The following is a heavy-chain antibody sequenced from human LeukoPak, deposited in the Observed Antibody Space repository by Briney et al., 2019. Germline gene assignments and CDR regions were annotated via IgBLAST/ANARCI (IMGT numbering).Heavy chain of an antibody. CDR3: ASENEPRTYCSSTSCYGIVDAFDI. D-gene: IGHD2-2*01. CDR1: GGSISSSSYY. V-gene: IGHV4-39*07. J-gene: IGHJ3*02. CDR2: IYYSGST. Sequence: SETLSLTCTVSGGSISSSSYYWGWIRQPPGKGLEWIGSIYYSGSTNYNPSLKSRVTMSVDTSKNQFSLKLSSVTAADTAVYYCASENEPRTYCSSTSCYGIVDAFDIWGQGTMVTVSS.